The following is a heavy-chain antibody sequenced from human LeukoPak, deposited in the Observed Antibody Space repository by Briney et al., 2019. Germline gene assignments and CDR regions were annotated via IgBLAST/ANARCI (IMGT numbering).Heavy chain of an antibody. D-gene: IGHD6-13*01. CDR1: GGSIGSFY. V-gene: IGHV4-59*08. CDR2: IHYSGST. J-gene: IGHJ4*02. Sequence: SETLSLTCTVSGGSIGSFYWSWIRQSPGKGLEWIGFIHYSGSTNYNPSLTSRVTISVDTSKNQFSLRLTSVTAADTAVYYCARQVAATAPVGYWGQGPLVTVSS. CDR3: ARQVAATAPVGY.